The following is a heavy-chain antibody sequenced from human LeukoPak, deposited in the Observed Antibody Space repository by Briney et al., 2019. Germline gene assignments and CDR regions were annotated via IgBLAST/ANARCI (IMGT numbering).Heavy chain of an antibody. CDR2: ISWNSGSI. J-gene: IGHJ4*02. Sequence: GGSLRLSCAASGFTFDDYAMHWVRQAPGKGLEWVSGISWNSGSIGYADSVKGRFTISRDNAKNSLYLQMNSLRAEDTALYYCAKGSGQQLELVDYWGQGTLVTVSS. D-gene: IGHD6-13*01. V-gene: IGHV3-9*01. CDR1: GFTFDDYA. CDR3: AKGSGQQLELVDY.